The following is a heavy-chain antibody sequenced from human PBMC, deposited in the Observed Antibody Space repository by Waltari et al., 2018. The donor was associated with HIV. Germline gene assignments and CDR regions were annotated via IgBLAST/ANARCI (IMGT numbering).Heavy chain of an antibody. J-gene: IGHJ4*02. CDR2: ISSTSSFI. Sequence: EVQLVESGGGLVKPGGSLRLSCVVSGFTFYTFNMKWVRQAPGRGLEWVSSISSTSSFIYYADSLKGRFTVSRDNAKNSLYLQINNLRAEDTAIYYCASENFWGGPHNWGQGTLVTVSS. V-gene: IGHV3-21*03. CDR1: GFTFYTFN. CDR3: ASENFWGGPHN. D-gene: IGHD3-3*01.